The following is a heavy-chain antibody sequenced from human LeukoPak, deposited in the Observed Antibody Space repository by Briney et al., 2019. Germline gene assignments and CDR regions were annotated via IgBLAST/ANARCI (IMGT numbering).Heavy chain of an antibody. J-gene: IGHJ5*02. D-gene: IGHD3-10*01. CDR1: GYTFTSYG. Sequence: ASVTVSCKASGYTFTSYGISWVRQAPGQGLEWMGWISAYNGNTNYAQKFQGRVTMTRDTSTSTVYMELSSLRSEDTAVYYCARGGDRYYGSGSFGPSHNWFDPWGQGTLVTVSS. CDR3: ARGGDRYYGSGSFGPSHNWFDP. V-gene: IGHV1-18*01. CDR2: ISAYNGNT.